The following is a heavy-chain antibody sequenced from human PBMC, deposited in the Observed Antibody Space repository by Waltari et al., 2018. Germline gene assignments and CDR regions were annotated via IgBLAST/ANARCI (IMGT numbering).Heavy chain of an antibody. Sequence: EVQLLESGGGLVQPGGSLRLSCAASGFTFSTYSMNWVRQVPGKGLGWVSGISGGGTSTYYADAVKGRFTISRDNSKNTLYLQMNSLRAEDTAVYYCAKSRGSYSLDYWGQGTLVTVSS. CDR1: GFTFSTYS. J-gene: IGHJ4*02. D-gene: IGHD1-26*01. CDR2: ISGGGTST. V-gene: IGHV3-23*01. CDR3: AKSRGSYSLDY.